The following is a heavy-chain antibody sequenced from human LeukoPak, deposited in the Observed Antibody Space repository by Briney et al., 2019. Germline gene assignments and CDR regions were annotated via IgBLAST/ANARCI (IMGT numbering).Heavy chain of an antibody. D-gene: IGHD2-15*01. Sequence: GASVKVSCKASGYTFTGYYIHWVRQAPRQGREWAGWINPNSGGTSYTQKFQGWVTMTRDTSISTAYMELSRLRSDDTAVYYCAREEIICSSSSCPLDYWGQGTLVTVSS. J-gene: IGHJ4*02. CDR3: AREEIICSSSSCPLDY. CDR1: GYTFTGYY. V-gene: IGHV1-2*04. CDR2: INPNSGGT.